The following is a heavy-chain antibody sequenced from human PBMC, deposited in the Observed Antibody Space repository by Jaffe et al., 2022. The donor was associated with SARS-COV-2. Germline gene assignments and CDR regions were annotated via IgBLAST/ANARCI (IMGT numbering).Heavy chain of an antibody. J-gene: IGHJ3*02. CDR3: ATGGYYLDSTGYSPDAFDM. CDR1: GGSISSENYY. Sequence: QLQESGPGRLKSSETLSLMCSVSGGSISSENYYWGWIRQPPGKGLEWIGNIYDRRSTHYNPSLKSRVTIDVDTSKNQFSLTLSSVTAADTAVYYCATGGYYLDSTGYSPDAFDMWGQGTTVTVSS. V-gene: IGHV4-39*01. D-gene: IGHD3-22*01. CDR2: IYDRRST.